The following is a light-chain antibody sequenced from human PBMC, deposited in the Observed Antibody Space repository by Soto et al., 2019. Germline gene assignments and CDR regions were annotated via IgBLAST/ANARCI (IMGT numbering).Light chain of an antibody. CDR2: GAS. V-gene: IGKV3-15*01. CDR3: QQYHIWPPWM. Sequence: DILMTQSPATLSVSPGERATLSCRASQSVSSKLAWYQQKPGQAPRLLIYGASTRADGIPARFTGSGSGTEFTLTISSLQSEDFAVYYCQQYHIWPPWMSGQGTKADIK. CDR1: QSVSSK. J-gene: IGKJ1*01.